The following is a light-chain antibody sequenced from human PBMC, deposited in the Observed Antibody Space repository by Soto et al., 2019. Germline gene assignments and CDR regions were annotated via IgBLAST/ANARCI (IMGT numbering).Light chain of an antibody. V-gene: IGKV3-11*01. CDR2: DAS. Sequence: EFVLTQSPATLSLSPGGRPTLSCRASQSVSSYLAWYQQKPGQAPRLLIYDASNRATGIPARFSGSGSGTDFTLTISSLEPEDFAVYYCQQRSNWPPWTFGQGTKVDIK. J-gene: IGKJ1*01. CDR3: QQRSNWPPWT. CDR1: QSVSSY.